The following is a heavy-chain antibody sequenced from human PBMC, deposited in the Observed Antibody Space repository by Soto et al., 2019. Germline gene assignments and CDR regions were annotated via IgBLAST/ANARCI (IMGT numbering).Heavy chain of an antibody. CDR1: GYSFTSYW. CDR2: IDPSDSYT. CDR3: ARHRRVSSGYDWGYYYGMDV. Sequence: GESLKISCKGSGYSFTSYWISWVRQMPGKGLEWMGRIDPSDSYTNYSPSFQGHVTISADKSISTAYLQWSSLKASDTAMYYCARHRRVSSGYDWGYYYGMDVWGQGTTVTVSS. D-gene: IGHD5-12*01. J-gene: IGHJ6*02. V-gene: IGHV5-10-1*01.